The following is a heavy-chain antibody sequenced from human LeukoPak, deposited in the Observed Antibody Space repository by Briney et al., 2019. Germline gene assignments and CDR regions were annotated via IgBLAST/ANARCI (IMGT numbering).Heavy chain of an antibody. CDR2: IKGDGSST. CDR3: ARDPAKLYYYDSSGYYFDY. D-gene: IGHD3-22*01. J-gene: IGHJ4*02. Sequence: PGGSLRLSCAASGFTFSSYWMHWVRHTPGKGLVWVSRIKGDGSSTSYADSVKGRFTISRDNSKNTLYLQMNSLRAEDTAVYYCARDPAKLYYYDSSGYYFDYWGQGTLVTVSS. CDR1: GFTFSSYW. V-gene: IGHV3-74*01.